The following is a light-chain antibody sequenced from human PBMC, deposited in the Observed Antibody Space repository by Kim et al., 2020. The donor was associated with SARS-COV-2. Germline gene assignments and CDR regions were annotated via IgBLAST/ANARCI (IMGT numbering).Light chain of an antibody. Sequence: EIVMTQSPATLSVSPGERATLSCRASQSVSRNLAWYQQKPGQAPRLLIYGASTRATGIPARFSGSGSGTEFTLTISSLQSEDFAVYYCQQYNNWPPLTLGGGTKVDIK. CDR3: QQYNNWPPLT. V-gene: IGKV3-15*01. CDR2: GAS. CDR1: QSVSRN. J-gene: IGKJ4*01.